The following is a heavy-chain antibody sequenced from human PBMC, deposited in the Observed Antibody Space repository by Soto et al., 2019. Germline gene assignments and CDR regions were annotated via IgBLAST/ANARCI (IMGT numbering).Heavy chain of an antibody. Sequence: EVQLVESGGGMVKPGGSLRLSCAASGFTFSSYSMNWVRQAPGKGLEWVSSISSSSSYIYYADSVKGRFTISRDNAKNSLYLQMNSLRAEDTAVYYCARDVGSRSWYYYYYGMDVWGQGTTVTVSS. CDR1: GFTFSSYS. J-gene: IGHJ6*02. CDR2: ISSSSSYI. D-gene: IGHD6-13*01. CDR3: ARDVGSRSWYYYYYGMDV. V-gene: IGHV3-21*01.